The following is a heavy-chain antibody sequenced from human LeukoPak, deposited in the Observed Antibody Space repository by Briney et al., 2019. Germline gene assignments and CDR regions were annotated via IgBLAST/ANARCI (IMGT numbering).Heavy chain of an antibody. V-gene: IGHV3-53*01. Sequence: GGSLRLSCAASGFTVGNNYMSWVRQAPGKGLEWVSVIYSGGSTYYADSVKGRFTISRDNSENTLYLQMSSLRAEDTAVYYCARVENGLTVDYWGQGTLVTISS. CDR2: IYSGGST. CDR1: GFTVGNNY. J-gene: IGHJ4*02. D-gene: IGHD2-8*01. CDR3: ARVENGLTVDY.